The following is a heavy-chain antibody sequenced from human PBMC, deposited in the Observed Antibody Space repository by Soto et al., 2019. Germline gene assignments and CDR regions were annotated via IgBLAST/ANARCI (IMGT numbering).Heavy chain of an antibody. CDR1: GFTFSSHA. CDR3: AKGEYQSRGYSDY. D-gene: IGHD3-16*01. Sequence: GGSLRLSCAASGFTFSSHAMNWVRQAPGEGLEWVSAISGSGGSTNYADSVKGRFTISRDNSKNTLYLQMNSLRAEDTAIYYCAKGEYQSRGYSDYRGQATLVTVSS. CDR2: ISGSGGST. J-gene: IGHJ4*02. V-gene: IGHV3-23*01.